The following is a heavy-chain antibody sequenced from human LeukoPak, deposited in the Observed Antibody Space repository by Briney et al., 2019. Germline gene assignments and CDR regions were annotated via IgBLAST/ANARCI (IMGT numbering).Heavy chain of an antibody. J-gene: IGHJ4*02. CDR3: ARNRASSGWYY. CDR1: GFTFSSYE. Sequence: PGGSLRLSCVASGFTFSSYEMNWVRQAPGKGLEWVSYISDSGSTIYYADSVKGRFTISRDNAKNSLYLQMNSLGAEDTAIYYCARNRASSGWYYWGQGTLATVSS. D-gene: IGHD6-19*01. CDR2: ISDSGSTI. V-gene: IGHV3-48*03.